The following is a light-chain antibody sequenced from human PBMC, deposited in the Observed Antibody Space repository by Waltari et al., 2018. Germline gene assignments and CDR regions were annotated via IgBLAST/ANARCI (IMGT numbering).Light chain of an antibody. Sequence: IQMTQSPSSLSASVGDRVTITCRASQDITHDLAWYQLKPGETPKLLLYETSNLQGGIPSRFSGSGSGTDFTLTISSLQSEDFATYYCQHYYASPFIFGGGTKVDIK. V-gene: IGKV1-6*02. CDR1: QDITHD. CDR2: ETS. J-gene: IGKJ4*01. CDR3: QHYYASPFI.